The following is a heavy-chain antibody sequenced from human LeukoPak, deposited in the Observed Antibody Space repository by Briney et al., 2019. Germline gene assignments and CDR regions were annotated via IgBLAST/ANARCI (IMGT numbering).Heavy chain of an antibody. CDR3: AREYYYDSSGYYY. Sequence: SETLSLTCTVSGGSISSYYWSWIRQPPGKGLEWIGYIYYSGSTNYNPSLKSRVTISVGTSKNQFSLKLSSVTAADTAVYYCAREYYYDSSGYYYMGQGTLVTVSS. D-gene: IGHD3-22*01. CDR1: GGSISSYY. V-gene: IGHV4-59*01. J-gene: IGHJ4*02. CDR2: IYYSGST.